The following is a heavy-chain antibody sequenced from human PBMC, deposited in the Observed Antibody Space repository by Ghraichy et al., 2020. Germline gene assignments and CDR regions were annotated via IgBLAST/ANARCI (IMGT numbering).Heavy chain of an antibody. CDR2: ISAYNGNT. CDR1: GYTFTSYG. Sequence: ASVKVSCKASGYTFTSYGISWVRQAPGQWLEWMGWISAYNGNTNYAQKLQGRVTMTTDTSTSTAYMELRSLRSDDTAVYYCARGEYYDSSGGWFDPWGQGTLVTVSS. J-gene: IGHJ5*02. D-gene: IGHD3-22*01. V-gene: IGHV1-18*01. CDR3: ARGEYYDSSGGWFDP.